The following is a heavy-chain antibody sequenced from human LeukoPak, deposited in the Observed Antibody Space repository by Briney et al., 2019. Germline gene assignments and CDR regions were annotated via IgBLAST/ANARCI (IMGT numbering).Heavy chain of an antibody. CDR2: ISYRGST. Sequence: SETLSLTCTVSGCSFSTYYWTWMRLPPGKRLEWIGYISYRGSTKYSPSRESRVTMSVDPSKNQFSLRPRSVTPADSAVYYCATWRGYYGSGTMFHFDHWGRGSLVTVS. J-gene: IGHJ4*01. CDR1: GCSFSTYY. CDR3: ATWRGYYGSGTMFHFDH. V-gene: IGHV4-59*01. D-gene: IGHD3-10*01.